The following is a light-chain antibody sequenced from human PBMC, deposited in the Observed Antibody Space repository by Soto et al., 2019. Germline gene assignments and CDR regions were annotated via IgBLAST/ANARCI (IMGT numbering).Light chain of an antibody. CDR2: GAS. J-gene: IGKJ2*01. CDR3: QQYHNWPPYT. V-gene: IGKV3-15*01. Sequence: EIVMTQSPATLSVSPGERATLSCRASRSVSTNLAWYQQKPGQAPRLLMYGASTRATGIPARFSGSGSGTEFPLTISSRQSEDFAVYYCQQYHNWPPYTFGQGTKLEIK. CDR1: RSVSTN.